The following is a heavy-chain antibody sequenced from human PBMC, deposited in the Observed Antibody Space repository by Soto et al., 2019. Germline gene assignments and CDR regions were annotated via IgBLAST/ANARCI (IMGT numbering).Heavy chain of an antibody. D-gene: IGHD4-17*01. Sequence: GGSLRLSCAASGFTFSSYGMHWVRQAPGKGLEWVAVISYDGSNKYYADSVKGRFTISRDNSKNTLYLQMNSLRAEDTAVYYCAKSGDDYCYYFDYWGQGTLVTVSS. V-gene: IGHV3-30*18. CDR2: ISYDGSNK. CDR3: AKSGDDYCYYFDY. J-gene: IGHJ4*02. CDR1: GFTFSSYG.